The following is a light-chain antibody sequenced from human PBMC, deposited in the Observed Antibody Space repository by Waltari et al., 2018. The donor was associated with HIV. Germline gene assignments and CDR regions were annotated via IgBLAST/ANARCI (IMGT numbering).Light chain of an antibody. CDR2: DAS. J-gene: IGKJ2*01. CDR1: QSLSRS. V-gene: IGKV3-15*01. CDR3: QQYYDWPPYT. Sequence: EIVITQSPATLSVSPGQSATLSCRASQSLSRSLAWYQHKPGQAPRLLIYDASTRATGVPARFRGSGSGTDYTLSISGLQAEDFAVYYCQQYYDWPPYTFGQGTTLEIK.